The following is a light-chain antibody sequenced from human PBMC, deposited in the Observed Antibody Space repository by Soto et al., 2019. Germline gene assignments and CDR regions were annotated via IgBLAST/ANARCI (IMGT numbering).Light chain of an antibody. CDR2: DAS. CDR3: HCQQFDSSRIYS. J-gene: IGKJ2*03. V-gene: IGKV3-11*01. CDR1: QSVSSY. Sequence: EIVLTQSPATLSLSPGERATLSCRASQSVSSYLAWYQQKPGQAPRLLIYDASNRATGFPDRFSGGGSGTDFTLTISRLEPEDSAVYYCHCQQFDSSRIYSFGQGTKLEI.